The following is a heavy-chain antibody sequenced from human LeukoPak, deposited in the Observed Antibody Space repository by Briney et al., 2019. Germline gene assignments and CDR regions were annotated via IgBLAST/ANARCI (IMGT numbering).Heavy chain of an antibody. D-gene: IGHD6-6*01. Sequence: GGSLRLSCAASGFTFSSYGMHWVRQAPGKGLEWVANINQDGSHIYYVDSMKGRFTISRDNAKSSLYLQMNGLRAEDTAVYYCARVGYSSSSIDYWGQGTRVTVSS. J-gene: IGHJ4*02. CDR2: INQDGSHI. V-gene: IGHV3-7*01. CDR3: ARVGYSSSSIDY. CDR1: GFTFSSYG.